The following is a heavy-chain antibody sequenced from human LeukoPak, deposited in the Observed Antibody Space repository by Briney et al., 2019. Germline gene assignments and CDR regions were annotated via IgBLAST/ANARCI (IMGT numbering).Heavy chain of an antibody. CDR3: ARGRVWFGEFYYFDY. D-gene: IGHD3-10*01. Sequence: GGSLRLSCAASGFTFSSYAMHWVRQAPGKGLEWAAVISYDGSNKYYADSVKGRFTISRDSSKNTLYLQMNSLRAEDTAVYYCARGRVWFGEFYYFDYWGQGTLVTVSS. J-gene: IGHJ4*02. V-gene: IGHV3-30-3*01. CDR2: ISYDGSNK. CDR1: GFTFSSYA.